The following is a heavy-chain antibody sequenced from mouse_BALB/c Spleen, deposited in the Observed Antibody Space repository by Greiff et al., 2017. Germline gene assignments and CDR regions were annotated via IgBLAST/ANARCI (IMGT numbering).Heavy chain of an antibody. CDR2: IDPENGNT. D-gene: IGHD1-1*01. CDR3: AVLYYGSSYGAY. V-gene: IGHV14-1*02. CDR1: GFNIKDYY. J-gene: IGHJ3*01. Sequence: EVQLQESGAELVRPGALVKLSCKASGFNIKDYYMHWVKQRPEQGLEWIGWIDPENGNTIYDPKFQGKASITADTSSNTAYLQLSSLTSEDTAVYYCAVLYYGSSYGAYRGQGTLVTVSA.